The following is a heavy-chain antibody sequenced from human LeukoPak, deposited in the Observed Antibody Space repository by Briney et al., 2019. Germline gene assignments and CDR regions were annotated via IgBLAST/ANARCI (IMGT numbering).Heavy chain of an antibody. CDR3: ARGWAVAGPFDY. D-gene: IGHD6-19*01. CDR1: GFTFSSYG. CDR2: ISYDGSNK. V-gene: IGHV3-30*03. J-gene: IGHJ4*02. Sequence: GRSLRLACAASGFTFSSYGMPWVRQAPGKGLEWVAVISYDGSNKYYADSVKGRFTIARDNSKNTLSLQMNSLRAEDTAVYHCARGWAVAGPFDYWGQGTLVTVSS.